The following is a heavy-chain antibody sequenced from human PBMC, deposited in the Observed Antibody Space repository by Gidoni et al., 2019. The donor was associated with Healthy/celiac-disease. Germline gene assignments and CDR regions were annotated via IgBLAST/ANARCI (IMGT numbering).Heavy chain of an antibody. J-gene: IGHJ4*02. CDR2: ISGSGGST. V-gene: IGHV3-23*01. Sequence: EVQLLESGGGLVQPWGSLRLSCAASVFTFSRYAMSWVRQAPGKGLEWVSAISGSGGSTYYADSVKGRFTISRDNSKNTLYLQMNSLRAEDTAVYYCAKGVGRERSWYVVHFDYWGQGTLVTVSS. CDR3: AKGVGRERSWYVVHFDY. D-gene: IGHD6-13*01. CDR1: VFTFSRYA.